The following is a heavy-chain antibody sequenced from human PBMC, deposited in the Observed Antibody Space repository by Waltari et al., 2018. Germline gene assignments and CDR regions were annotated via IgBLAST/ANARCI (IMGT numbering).Heavy chain of an antibody. CDR3: ARGRDSHAYSDFNGFDP. Sequence: VQLVQSGAEVMKPGASVKLSCTASGYTFNTYEINWVRQAPGQGLEWMGWMNPNNVDTGLAHKFQGRATLTRDPSNSQAYMELTSLPPDDSALYSWARGRDSHAYSDFNGFDPGATEPWSPSPQ. CDR2: MNPNNVDT. CDR1: GYTFNTYE. V-gene: IGHV1-8*02. D-gene: IGHD3-16*01. J-gene: IGHJ5*01.